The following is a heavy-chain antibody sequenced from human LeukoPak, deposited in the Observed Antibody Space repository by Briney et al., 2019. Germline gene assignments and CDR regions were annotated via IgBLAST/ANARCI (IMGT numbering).Heavy chain of an antibody. CDR2: INPGGRST. V-gene: IGHV1-46*01. Sequence: ASVKVSCKASGYTFTNYYIHWVRQAPGQGLEWMRIINPGGRSTSYAQKFQGRVTMTRDTSTSTVYMELSSLRSEDTAVYYCAREIGPIQLHLWGSAFDYWGQGTLVTVSS. D-gene: IGHD5-24*01. CDR1: GYTFTNYY. CDR3: AREIGPIQLHLWGSAFDY. J-gene: IGHJ4*02.